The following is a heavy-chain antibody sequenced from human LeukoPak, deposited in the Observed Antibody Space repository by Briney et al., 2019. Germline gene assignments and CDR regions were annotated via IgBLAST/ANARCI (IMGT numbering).Heavy chain of an antibody. CDR2: IYYSGST. CDR1: GGSISRSNYY. V-gene: IGHV4-39*01. CDR3: ARLIPDSSYYDFWSGSHPDY. Sequence: SETLSLTCIVSGGSISRSNYYWGWIRQPPGRGLEWIGTIYYSGSTYYHPSLKSRVTISVDTSKNQFSLRLSSVTAADTAVYYCARLIPDSSYYDFWSGSHPDYWGQGTLVTVSS. J-gene: IGHJ4*02. D-gene: IGHD3-3*01.